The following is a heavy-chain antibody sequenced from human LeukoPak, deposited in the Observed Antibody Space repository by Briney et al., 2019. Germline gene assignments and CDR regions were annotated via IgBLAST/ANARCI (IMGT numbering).Heavy chain of an antibody. CDR2: INSDGSST. J-gene: IGHJ3*02. Sequence: GGSLRLACAASGFTFSSYWMHWVRQAPGKGLVWVSRINSDGSSTSYADSVKGRFTISRDNAKNTLYLQMNSLRAEDTAVYYCARDGSSGRANAFDIWGQGTMVTVSS. CDR3: ARDGSSGRANAFDI. CDR1: GFTFSSYW. V-gene: IGHV3-74*01. D-gene: IGHD6-19*01.